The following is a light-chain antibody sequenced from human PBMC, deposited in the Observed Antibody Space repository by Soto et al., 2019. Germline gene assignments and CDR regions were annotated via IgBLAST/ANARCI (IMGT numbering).Light chain of an antibody. CDR1: QIIDSNH. V-gene: IGKV3-20*01. CDR3: LQYSVSSRT. J-gene: IGKJ1*01. CDR2: GIS. Sequence: EIVLTQSPASLSLSPGERATLSCRASQIIDSNHLAWYQQKPGQAPRLLIYGISRRATGIPDRFSGSGAATDFTLTISRLETEDFAVYYCLQYSVSSRTFGQGTKV.